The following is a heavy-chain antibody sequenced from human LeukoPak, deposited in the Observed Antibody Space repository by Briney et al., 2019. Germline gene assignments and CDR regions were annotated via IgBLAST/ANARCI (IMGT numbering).Heavy chain of an antibody. CDR2: IYYSGST. D-gene: IGHD2-21*02. CDR1: GGSISSYY. J-gene: IGHJ4*02. V-gene: IGHV4-39*07. CDR3: AREGFACGGDCYTNY. Sequence: SETLSLTCTVSGGSISSYYWSWIRQPPGKGLEWIGSIYYSGSTYYNPSLKSRVTISVDTSKNQFSLKLSSVTAADTAVYYCAREGFACGGDCYTNYWGQGTLVTVSS.